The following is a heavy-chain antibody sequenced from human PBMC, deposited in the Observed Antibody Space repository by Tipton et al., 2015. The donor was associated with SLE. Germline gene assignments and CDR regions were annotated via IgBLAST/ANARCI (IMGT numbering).Heavy chain of an antibody. D-gene: IGHD6-13*01. Sequence: LRLSCTVSGDSISHYYWTWIRQPPGKGLEWVGYVYYSGSTTYNPSLKSRVTISVDTSRNQFSLKLNSVTAADTAVYYCARGWYSRNWEWWFDPWGQGTLVTVS. CDR3: ARGWYSRNWEWWFDP. CDR1: GDSISHYY. J-gene: IGHJ5*02. V-gene: IGHV4-59*01. CDR2: VYYSGST.